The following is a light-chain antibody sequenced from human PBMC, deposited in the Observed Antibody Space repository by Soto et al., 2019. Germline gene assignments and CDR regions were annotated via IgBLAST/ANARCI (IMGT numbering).Light chain of an antibody. CDR1: SSDVGGYNY. CDR2: DVS. V-gene: IGLV2-14*01. Sequence: QSALTQPASVSGSPGQSITISCTGTSSDVGGYNYVSWYQQHPGKAPKLMIYDVSNRPSGVSNRFSGSKSGKTASLTISGLQAEDESEYYCSSYTSSSTVVFGGGTKLTVL. J-gene: IGLJ2*01. CDR3: SSYTSSSTVV.